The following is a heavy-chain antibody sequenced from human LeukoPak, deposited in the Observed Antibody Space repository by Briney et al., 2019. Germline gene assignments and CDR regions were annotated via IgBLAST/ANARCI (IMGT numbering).Heavy chain of an antibody. D-gene: IGHD3-3*01. Sequence: GGSLRLSCAASGFTFSSYAMSWVRQAPGKGLEWVSAISGSGGSTYYADSVKGRFTISRDNSENTLYLQMNSLRAEDTAVYYCAKGNNYDFWSGPSRWFDPWGQGTLVTVSS. CDR1: GFTFSSYA. V-gene: IGHV3-23*01. CDR2: ISGSGGST. J-gene: IGHJ5*02. CDR3: AKGNNYDFWSGPSRWFDP.